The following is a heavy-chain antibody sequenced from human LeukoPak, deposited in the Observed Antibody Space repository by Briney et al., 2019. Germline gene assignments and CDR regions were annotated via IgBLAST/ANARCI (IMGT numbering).Heavy chain of an antibody. V-gene: IGHV3-23*01. CDR2: ISGSGGST. CDR1: GFTFSSYA. J-gene: IGHJ4*02. D-gene: IGHD3-16*02. Sequence: GGSLRLSCAASGFTFSSYAMSWVRQAPGKGLEWVSAISGSGGSTYYADSVNGRFTIARDNSKNPLYLQMTSVRAEDPAVYYCGKEGRSSYDYVWGSYRGGGTDYWGQGTLVTVSS. CDR3: GKEGRSSYDYVWGSYRGGGTDY.